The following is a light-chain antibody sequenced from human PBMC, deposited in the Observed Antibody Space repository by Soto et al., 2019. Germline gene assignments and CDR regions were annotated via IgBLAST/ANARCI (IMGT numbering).Light chain of an antibody. CDR2: EVS. V-gene: IGLV2-14*03. CDR3: SSYTSSASVA. CDR1: SNDVGGYDY. Sequence: QSALTQPASVSGSPGQSITISCTGTSNDVGGYDYVSWFQQHPGKAPKLIVYEVSNRPSGISNRFSGSKSGNTASLTISGLQAEDEADYYCSSYTSSASVAFGGGTKVTVL. J-gene: IGLJ2*01.